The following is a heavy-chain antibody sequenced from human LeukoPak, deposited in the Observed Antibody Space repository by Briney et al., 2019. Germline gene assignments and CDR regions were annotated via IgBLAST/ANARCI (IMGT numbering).Heavy chain of an antibody. J-gene: IGHJ5*02. Sequence: PSETLSLTCAVYGGSFSGYYWSWIRQPPGKGLGWIGEINHSGSTNYNPSLKSRVTISVDTSKNQFSLKLASVTAADTAVYYCARKQNLNWFDPWGQGTLVTVSS. V-gene: IGHV4-34*01. CDR3: ARKQNLNWFDP. CDR2: INHSGST. CDR1: GGSFSGYY.